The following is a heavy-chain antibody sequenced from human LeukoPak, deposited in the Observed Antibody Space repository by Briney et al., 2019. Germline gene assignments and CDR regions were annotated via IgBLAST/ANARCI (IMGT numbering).Heavy chain of an antibody. D-gene: IGHD1-26*01. CDR3: ARIGSGTYSDAFDI. CDR2: IKGDGSTA. J-gene: IGHJ3*02. V-gene: IGHV3-74*01. Sequence: GGSLRPSCAASGFTFSSYWMHWVRQAPGKGLVWVSRIKGDGSTATYADSVKGRFIISRDNAKNTVYLQMNSLRAEDTAVYYCARIGSGTYSDAFDIWGQGTMVTVSS. CDR1: GFTFSSYW.